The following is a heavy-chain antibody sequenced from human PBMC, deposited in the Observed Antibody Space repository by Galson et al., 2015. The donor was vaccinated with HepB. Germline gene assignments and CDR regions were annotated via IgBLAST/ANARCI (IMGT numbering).Heavy chain of an antibody. CDR1: GFTYSNYW. Sequence: SLRLSCAVSGFTYSNYWMSWVRQAPGRGLEWVANIKYDGSEKYYVRSVEGRFTVSRDNAQNSLYLQMNSLRDDDTAVYHCATVRGYSYGYDYWGQGALVTVSS. J-gene: IGHJ4*02. V-gene: IGHV3-7*01. CDR2: IKYDGSEK. D-gene: IGHD5-18*01. CDR3: ATVRGYSYGYDY.